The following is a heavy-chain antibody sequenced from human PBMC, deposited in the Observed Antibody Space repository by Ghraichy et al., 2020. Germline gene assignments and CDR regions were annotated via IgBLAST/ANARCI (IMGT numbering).Heavy chain of an antibody. CDR1: GYNFINYW. CDR2: IYPGDSDT. CDR3: ARLKGVRGLKPYYYYGMDV. Sequence: GESLKISCKGSGYNFINYWIGWVRRMPGKGLEWMGIIYPGDSDTRYSPSFQGQVTISADKSISTAYLQWGSLKASDTAMYYCARLKGVRGLKPYYYYGMDVWGQGTTVTVSS. J-gene: IGHJ6*02. D-gene: IGHD3-10*01. V-gene: IGHV5-51*01.